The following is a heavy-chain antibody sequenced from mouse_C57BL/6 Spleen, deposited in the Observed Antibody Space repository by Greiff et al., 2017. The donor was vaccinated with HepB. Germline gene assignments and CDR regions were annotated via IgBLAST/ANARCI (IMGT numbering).Heavy chain of an antibody. CDR3: ARDSNYAWFAY. Sequence: EVKLMESGGGLVQPGGSLSLSCAASGFTFTDYYMSWVRQPPGKALEWLGFIRNKANGYTTEYSASVKGRFTISRDNSQSILYLQMNALRAEDSATYYCARDSNYAWFAYWGQGTLVTVSA. CDR1: GFTFTDYY. J-gene: IGHJ3*01. V-gene: IGHV7-3*01. CDR2: IRNKANGYTT. D-gene: IGHD2-1*01.